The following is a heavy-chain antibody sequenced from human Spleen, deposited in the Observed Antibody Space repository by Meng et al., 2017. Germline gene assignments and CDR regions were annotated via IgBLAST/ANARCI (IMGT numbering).Heavy chain of an antibody. J-gene: IGHJ4*01. CDR1: GYTFTTYT. V-gene: IGHV1-3*01. CDR2: VIAGSGQT. D-gene: IGHD3-22*01. Sequence: QVQLVQSGAEAKKPGASVRISCKASGYTFTTYTIQWARQAPGQSLEWMGWVIAGSGQTKYSQKLQGRVAITRDTSASTVYMDLSSLISEDTAVYYCARDPTGVGYFDYWGHGSLVTVSS. CDR3: ARDPTGVGYFDY.